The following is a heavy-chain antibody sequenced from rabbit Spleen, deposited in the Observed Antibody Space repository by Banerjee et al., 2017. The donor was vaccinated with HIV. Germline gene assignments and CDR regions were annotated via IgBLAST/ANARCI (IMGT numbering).Heavy chain of an antibody. CDR3: ARDAGRGDYIDGVFNL. D-gene: IGHD8-1*01. V-gene: IGHV1S40*01. Sequence: QSLEESGGDLVKPGASLTLTCTTSAFSFSSSYYMCWVRQAPGKGLECIACIYGDNSGSTWNASWAKGRFTISKTSSTTVTLQMTSLTVADTATYFCARDAGRGDYIDGVFNLWGPGTLVTVS. J-gene: IGHJ4*01. CDR2: IYGDNSGST. CDR1: AFSFSSSYY.